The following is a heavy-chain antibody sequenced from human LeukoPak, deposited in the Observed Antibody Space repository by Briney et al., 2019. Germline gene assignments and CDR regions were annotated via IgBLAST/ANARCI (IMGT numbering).Heavy chain of an antibody. D-gene: IGHD2-2*02. CDR2: IYSGGST. CDR1: GFTVSSNY. Sequence: GGSLRLSCAASGFTVSSNYMSWVRQAPGKGLEWVSVIYSGGSTYYADSVKGRFTISRDNSKNTLYLQMNSLRAEDTAVYYCARDRRYCSSTSCHKYFQHWGQGTLVTVSS. CDR3: ARDRRYCSSTSCHKYFQH. V-gene: IGHV3-53*01. J-gene: IGHJ1*01.